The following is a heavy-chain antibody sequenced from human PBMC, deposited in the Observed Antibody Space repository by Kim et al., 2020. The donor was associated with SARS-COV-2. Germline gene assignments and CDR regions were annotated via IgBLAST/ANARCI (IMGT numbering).Heavy chain of an antibody. V-gene: IGHV4-34*01. CDR2: T. CDR3: ARGDYDISLDY. J-gene: IGHJ4*02. Sequence: TNYNPSLKSRVTISVDTSKNQFSLMLSSVTAADTAVYYCARGDYDISLDYWGQGTLVTVSS. D-gene: IGHD3-9*01.